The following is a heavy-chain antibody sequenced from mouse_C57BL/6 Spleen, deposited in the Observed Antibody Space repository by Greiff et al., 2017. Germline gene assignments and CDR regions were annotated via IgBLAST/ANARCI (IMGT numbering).Heavy chain of an antibody. D-gene: IGHD1-1*01. J-gene: IGHJ4*01. CDR3: TTHPDYYGSSYEAMDY. Sequence: VHVKQSGAELVRPGASVKLSCTASGFNIKDYYMHWVKQRPEQGLEWIGRIDPEDGDTEYAPKFQGKATMTADTSSNTAYLQLSSLTSEDTAVYYCTTHPDYYGSSYEAMDYWGQGTSVTVSS. CDR1: GFNIKDYY. V-gene: IGHV14-1*01. CDR2: IDPEDGDT.